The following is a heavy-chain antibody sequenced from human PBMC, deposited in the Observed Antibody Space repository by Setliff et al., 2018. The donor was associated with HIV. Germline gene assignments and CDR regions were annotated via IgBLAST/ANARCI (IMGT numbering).Heavy chain of an antibody. D-gene: IGHD3-3*01. Sequence: PSETLSLTCSVSGVSIPTGDYYWTWIRQPPGKGLEWIGEINHSGRTNCNPSLKSRVTISVDASKNQFSLRLRSVTAADTAVYYCARIFGDQGYYYGMDVWGQGTTVTVSS. J-gene: IGHJ6*02. CDR1: GVSIPTGDYY. CDR2: INHSGRT. V-gene: IGHV4-34*01. CDR3: ARIFGDQGYYYGMDV.